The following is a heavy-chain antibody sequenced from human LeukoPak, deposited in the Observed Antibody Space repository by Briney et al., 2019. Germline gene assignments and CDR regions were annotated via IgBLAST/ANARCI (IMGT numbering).Heavy chain of an antibody. CDR2: IYSGGST. CDR3: ARDAPSRY. CDR1: GFTFSTYA. V-gene: IGHV3-66*01. Sequence: PGGSLRLSCAASGFTFSTYAMSWVRQAPGKGLEWVSIIYSGGSTYYADSVKGRFTISRDNSKNTVYLQMNSLRAEDTAVYYCARDAPSRYWGQGTLVTVSS. J-gene: IGHJ4*02.